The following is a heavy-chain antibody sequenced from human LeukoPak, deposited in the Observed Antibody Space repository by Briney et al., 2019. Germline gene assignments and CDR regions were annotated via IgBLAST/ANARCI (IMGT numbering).Heavy chain of an antibody. CDR1: GGSITSSSYY. D-gene: IGHD6-13*01. CDR2: IYYTGGT. V-gene: IGHV4-39*07. J-gene: IGHJ5*02. Sequence: TSETLSLTCSVSGGSITSSSYYWGWIRQPPEKGLEWIGSIYYTGGTNYSPSLKSRVTMSVDTSKNQFSLKLSSVTAADTAVYYCAREAGYSSSWSPTRDWFDPWAREPWSPSPQ. CDR3: AREAGYSSSWSPTRDWFDP.